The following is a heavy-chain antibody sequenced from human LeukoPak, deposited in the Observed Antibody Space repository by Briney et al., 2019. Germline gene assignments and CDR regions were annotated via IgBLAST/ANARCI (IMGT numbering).Heavy chain of an antibody. CDR1: GYTFTSYG. J-gene: IGHJ4*02. D-gene: IGHD3-9*01. CDR2: ISAYNGNT. CDR3: ASLRYFDWLLGPYFDY. Sequence: GASVKVSCKASGYTFTSYGISWVRQAPGQGLEWMGWISAYNGNTNYAQKLQGRVTMTTDTSTSTAYMELRSLRSDDTAVYYCASLRYFDWLLGPYFDYWGQGTLVTVSS. V-gene: IGHV1-18*01.